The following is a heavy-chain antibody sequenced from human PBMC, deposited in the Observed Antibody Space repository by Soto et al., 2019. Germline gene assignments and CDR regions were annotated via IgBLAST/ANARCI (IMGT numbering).Heavy chain of an antibody. CDR3: ARVGGPGSRDLDY. Sequence: ASVKVSCKASGGTFSSYAISWVRQAPGQGLEWMGGTIPIFGTANYAQKFQGRVTITADESTSTAYMELSSLRAEDTAVCYCARVGGPGSRDLDYWGQGTLVTVSS. J-gene: IGHJ4*02. D-gene: IGHD2-15*01. CDR2: TIPIFGTA. V-gene: IGHV1-69*13. CDR1: GGTFSSYA.